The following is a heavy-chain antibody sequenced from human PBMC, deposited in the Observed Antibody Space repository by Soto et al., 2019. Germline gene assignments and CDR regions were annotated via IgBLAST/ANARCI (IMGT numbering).Heavy chain of an antibody. J-gene: IGHJ4*02. D-gene: IGHD3-22*01. CDR2: ISYDGSNK. Sequence: QVQLVESGGGVVQPGRSLRLSCAASGFTFSSYGMHWVRQAPGKGLEWVAVISYDGSNKYYADSVKGRFTISRDNSKNTLYLQMNSLRAEDTAVYYGAKDLYDTKETGFDYWGQGTLVTVSS. V-gene: IGHV3-30*18. CDR3: AKDLYDTKETGFDY. CDR1: GFTFSSYG.